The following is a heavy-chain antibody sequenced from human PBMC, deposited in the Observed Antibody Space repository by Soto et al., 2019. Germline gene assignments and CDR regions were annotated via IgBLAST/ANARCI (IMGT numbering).Heavy chain of an antibody. Sequence: EVQLVESGGGWVQPGGSLRLSCAASGFTYDNYAMHWVRQAPGKGLEWVSGISWDSGRIGYGDSVEGRFSISRDNGKNSLYLEMNSLTVEDTAIYYCAKSSVYGMTTTQLTSWGQGTPVTVSS. D-gene: IGHD2-8*01. J-gene: IGHJ4*02. V-gene: IGHV3-9*01. CDR2: ISWDSGRI. CDR3: AKSSVYGMTTTQLTS. CDR1: GFTYDNYA.